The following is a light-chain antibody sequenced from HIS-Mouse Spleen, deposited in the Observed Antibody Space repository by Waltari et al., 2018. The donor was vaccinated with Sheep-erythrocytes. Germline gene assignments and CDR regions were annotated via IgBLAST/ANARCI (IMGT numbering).Light chain of an antibody. CDR1: LGIRND. CDR2: AAS. J-gene: IGKJ2*01. Sequence: AIQMTQSRSSLSASVGDRVTITCRASLGIRNDLGWYQQKPGKAPKLLIYAASSLQSGVPSRFSGSGSGTDFTLTISSLQPEDFATYYCLQDYNYPYTFGQGTKLEIK. CDR3: LQDYNYPYT. V-gene: IGKV1-6*01.